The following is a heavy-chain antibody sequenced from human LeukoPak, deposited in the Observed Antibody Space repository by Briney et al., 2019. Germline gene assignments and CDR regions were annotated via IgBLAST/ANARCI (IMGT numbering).Heavy chain of an antibody. Sequence: GGSLRLSCSASGFTFSSYWMHWVRQVPGKGLVWVSRIKSDGSSTSYADSAKGRFTISRDNVKNMLYLHMNSLRVEDTAVYYCAREVYYGSGNWFDRWGQGTLVTVSS. CDR3: AREVYYGSGNWFDR. CDR1: GFTFSSYW. CDR2: IKSDGSST. J-gene: IGHJ5*02. D-gene: IGHD3-10*01. V-gene: IGHV3-74*01.